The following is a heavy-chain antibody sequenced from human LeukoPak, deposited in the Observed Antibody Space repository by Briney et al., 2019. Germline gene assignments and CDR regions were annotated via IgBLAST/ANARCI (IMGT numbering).Heavy chain of an antibody. CDR2: ISGSGGST. CDR3: ARQYSSSWVGY. D-gene: IGHD6-13*01. J-gene: IGHJ4*02. CDR1: GFTFSNYA. V-gene: IGHV3-23*01. Sequence: GGSLRLSCAASGFTFSNYAMSWVRQAPGKGLEWVSAISGSGGSTYYADSVKGRFTISRDNSKNTLYLQMNSLRAEDTAVYYCARQYSSSWVGYWGQGTLVTVSS.